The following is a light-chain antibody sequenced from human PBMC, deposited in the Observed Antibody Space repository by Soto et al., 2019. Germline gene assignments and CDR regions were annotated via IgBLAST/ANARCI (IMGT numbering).Light chain of an antibody. J-gene: IGKJ5*01. CDR3: QQYGNSPIT. CDR1: ERIYSAY. Sequence: EVVLTQSPGTLSLSRGERATLSSRARERIYSAYLGWYQQKPGQAPRLLIYGTSSRATGIPDRFSGSGSGTDFTLTISRLEPEDFAVYYCQQYGNSPITFGQGTRLEIK. CDR2: GTS. V-gene: IGKV3-20*01.